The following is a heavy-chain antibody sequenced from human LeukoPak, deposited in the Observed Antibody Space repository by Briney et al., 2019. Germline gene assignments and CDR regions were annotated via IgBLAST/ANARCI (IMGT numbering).Heavy chain of an antibody. CDR1: GGSISSYY. D-gene: IGHD5-24*01. Sequence: SETLSRTCTVSGGSISSYYWSWIRQPPGKGLEWIGYIYYSVTTNYNPSLKSRVTISVDTSKNQFSLKLSSVTAADTAVYYCARGLHAVDYWGQGTLVTVSS. CDR2: IYYSVTT. J-gene: IGHJ4*02. V-gene: IGHV4-59*01. CDR3: ARGLHAVDY.